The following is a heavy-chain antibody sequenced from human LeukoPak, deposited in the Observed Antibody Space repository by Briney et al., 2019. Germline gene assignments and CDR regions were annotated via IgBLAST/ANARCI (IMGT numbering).Heavy chain of an antibody. CDR1: GFTFSSYW. D-gene: IGHD3-3*01. J-gene: IGHJ4*02. Sequence: GGSLRLSCAASGFTFSSYWMSWVRQAPGKGLEWVANIKQDGSEKYFVDSVKGRFTISRDNAKNSLYLQMNSLRAEDTAVYYCATQRTIFGVVITKPDYFDYWGQGTLVTVSS. CDR2: IKQDGSEK. CDR3: ATQRTIFGVVITKPDYFDY. V-gene: IGHV3-7*01.